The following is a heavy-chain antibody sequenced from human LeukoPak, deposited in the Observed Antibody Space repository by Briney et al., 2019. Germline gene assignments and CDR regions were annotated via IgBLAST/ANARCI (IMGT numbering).Heavy chain of an antibody. CDR1: GFTFSTYA. D-gene: IGHD3-9*01. CDR2: IWGDGSNQ. Sequence: GGSLRLSCAASGFTFSTYAMHWVRQAPGKGLDWVAVIWGDGSNQYYADSVKGRFTISRENSKNTLYLQMNSLRAEDTAVYYCARDAVPWPYYDILTGYYSYFDYWGQGTLVTVSS. CDR3: ARDAVPWPYYDILTGYYSYFDY. V-gene: IGHV3-33*01. J-gene: IGHJ4*02.